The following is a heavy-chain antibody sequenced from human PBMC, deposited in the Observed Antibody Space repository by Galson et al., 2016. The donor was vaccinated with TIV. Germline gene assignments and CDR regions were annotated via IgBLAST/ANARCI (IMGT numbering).Heavy chain of an antibody. J-gene: IGHJ1*01. Sequence: TLSLTCTVSGGAINSGDYYWSWIRQPPGKGLEWIGYIYYTGSTSYNPSLQSRVTISADTSKNQFSLKLSSVTAADTAIYYCAWSGWEPSYFQHWGQGTLGIVSS. CDR2: IYYTGST. D-gene: IGHD1-26*01. CDR3: AWSGWEPSYFQH. V-gene: IGHV4-30-4*08. CDR1: GGAINSGDYY.